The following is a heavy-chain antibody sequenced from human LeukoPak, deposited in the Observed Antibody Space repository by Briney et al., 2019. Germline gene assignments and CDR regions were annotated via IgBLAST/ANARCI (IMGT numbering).Heavy chain of an antibody. CDR3: ARGTYSFSFDM. CDR1: GSSITSHY. V-gene: IGHV4-59*11. CDR2: IQYSGST. Sequence: SETLSLTCGVSGSSITSHYWSWIRQPPGKGLELIGYIQYSGSTNYNPSLRSRVTISLDMPKNQFSLKVTSVTAADTALYLFARGTYSFSFDMWGLGTLVTVSS. J-gene: IGHJ3*02. D-gene: IGHD2-21*01.